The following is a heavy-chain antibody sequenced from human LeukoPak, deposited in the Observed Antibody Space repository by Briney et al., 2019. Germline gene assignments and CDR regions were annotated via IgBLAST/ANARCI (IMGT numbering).Heavy chain of an antibody. CDR2: ISGSGSTI. CDR1: GFTFSTYS. CDR3: AREPPLGSTILRGVRIYYGMDV. Sequence: GGSLRLSCAASGFTFSTYSINWVRQAPGKGLEGVSYISGSGSTIYYADSVKGRFTISRDAAKNSLYLQMNSLRAEDTAVYYCAREPPLGSTILRGVRIYYGMDVWGQGTTVTVSS. V-gene: IGHV3-48*01. D-gene: IGHD3-10*01. J-gene: IGHJ6*02.